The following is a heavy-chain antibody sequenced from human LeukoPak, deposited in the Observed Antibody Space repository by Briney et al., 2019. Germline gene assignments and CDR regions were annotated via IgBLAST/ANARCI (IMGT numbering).Heavy chain of an antibody. V-gene: IGHV1-69*05. CDR2: IIPIFGTA. D-gene: IGHD3-9*01. CDR3: ARAERTYYDILTGYYNREEYFQH. Sequence: SVKVSCKASGGTFSSYAISWVRQAPGQGLEWMGRIIPIFGTANYAQKLQGRVTITTDESTSTAYMELSRLRSEDTALYYCARAERTYYDILTGYYNREEYFQHWGQGTLVTVSS. J-gene: IGHJ1*01. CDR1: GGTFSSYA.